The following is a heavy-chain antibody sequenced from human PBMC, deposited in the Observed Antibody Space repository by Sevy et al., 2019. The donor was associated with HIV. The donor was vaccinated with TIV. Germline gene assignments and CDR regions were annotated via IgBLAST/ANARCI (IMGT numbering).Heavy chain of an antibody. V-gene: IGHV1-18*01. Sequence: ASVKVSCQASGYTFTSYRIYWGRQAPGQGLEWVGWISPFNGDTNYAQKLQGRVTMITDTSTNTAYMEMRGLRSDETAVYYCARAYCSGGSCYSLAYWGQGTLVTVSS. CDR1: GYTFTSYR. CDR3: ARAYCSGGSCYSLAY. D-gene: IGHD2-15*01. CDR2: ISPFNGDT. J-gene: IGHJ4*02.